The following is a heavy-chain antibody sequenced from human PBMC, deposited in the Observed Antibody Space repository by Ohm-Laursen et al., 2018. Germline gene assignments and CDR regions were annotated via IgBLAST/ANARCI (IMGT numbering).Heavy chain of an antibody. CDR1: GASMIDYY. J-gene: IGHJ4*02. CDR2: IYYSGST. D-gene: IGHD5-24*01. CDR3: ARGFHRRGGYNYALVDY. V-gene: IGHV4-59*12. Sequence: TLSLTCAVSGASMIDYYWNWIRQPPGKGLEWIGYIYYSGSTKYNPSLESRVTISLDTSRNQFSLRLSSVTAADTAVYYCARGFHRRGGYNYALVDYWGQGTLVTVSS.